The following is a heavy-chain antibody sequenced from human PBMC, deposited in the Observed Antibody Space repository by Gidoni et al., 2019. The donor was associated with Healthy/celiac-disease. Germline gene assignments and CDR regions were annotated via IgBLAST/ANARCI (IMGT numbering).Heavy chain of an antibody. J-gene: IGHJ5*02. CDR1: GYTFTSYG. CDR2: ISAYNGNT. Sequence: QVQLLQSGAYVKKPGASVKVSCKASGYTFTSYGISWVRQAPGQGLEWMGWISAYNGNTNYAQKLQGRVTMTTDTSTSTAYMELRRLRSDDTDVYYCARVLLWFGVPSFDTWGQGTLVTVSS. D-gene: IGHD3-10*01. CDR3: ARVLLWFGVPSFDT. V-gene: IGHV1-18*01.